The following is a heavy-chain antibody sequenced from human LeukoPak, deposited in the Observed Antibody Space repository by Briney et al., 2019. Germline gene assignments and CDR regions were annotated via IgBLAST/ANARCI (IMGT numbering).Heavy chain of an antibody. CDR1: GFTFSRYA. V-gene: IGHV3-23*01. CDR2: ISGSGGST. CDR3: AKDLRVAAGDWFDP. Sequence: GGSLRLSCAASGFTFSRYAMSWVRQAPGKGLEWVSAISGSGGSTYYADSVKGRFTISRDNSKNTLSLKMNSVRAEDTAVYYCAKDLRVAAGDWFDPWGQGTLVTVSS. J-gene: IGHJ5*02. D-gene: IGHD6-13*01.